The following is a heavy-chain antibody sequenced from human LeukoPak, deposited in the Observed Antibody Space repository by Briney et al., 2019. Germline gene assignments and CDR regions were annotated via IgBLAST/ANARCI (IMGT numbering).Heavy chain of an antibody. J-gene: IGHJ4*02. Sequence: GGSLRLSCAASGFTFSSYSMNWIRQAPGKGLEWVSSISRSSSFIYYADSVKGRFTISRDNAKNSLYLQMNSLRAEDTAVYYCARDTLGEGEDANYAVYYFDYWGQGTPVTVSS. CDR1: GFTFSSYS. CDR2: ISRSSSFI. V-gene: IGHV3-21*01. D-gene: IGHD3-10*01. CDR3: ARDTLGEGEDANYAVYYFDY.